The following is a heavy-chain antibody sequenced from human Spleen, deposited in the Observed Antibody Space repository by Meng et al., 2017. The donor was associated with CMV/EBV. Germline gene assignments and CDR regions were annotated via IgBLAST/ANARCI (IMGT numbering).Heavy chain of an antibody. J-gene: IGHJ6*02. CDR1: GDRVSSNSAA. CDR2: TYYRSKWYN. D-gene: IGHD2-2*01. Sequence: SQTLSLTCAISGDRVSSNSAAWNWSRQSPSRGLEWLGRTYYRSKWYNDYAVSVKSRITINPDTSKNQFSLQLNSVTPEDTAVYYCARDLAETESSTSWHYYYYGMDVWGQGTTVTVSS. CDR3: ARDLAETESSTSWHYYYYGMDV. V-gene: IGHV6-1*01.